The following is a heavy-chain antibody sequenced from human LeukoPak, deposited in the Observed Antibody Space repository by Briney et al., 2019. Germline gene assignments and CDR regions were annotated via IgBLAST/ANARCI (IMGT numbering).Heavy chain of an antibody. Sequence: ASETLSLTCTVSGVSICPYYWSWIRQPPGKTLERIGYISSSGSTSFNPSLKSRVTISQDTSKNQFSLKLSSVTAADTAVYYCARHSPYCSGGSCYFDYWGQGTLVTVSS. J-gene: IGHJ4*02. D-gene: IGHD2-15*01. V-gene: IGHV4-59*08. CDR3: ARHSPYCSGGSCYFDY. CDR1: GVSICPYY. CDR2: ISSSGST.